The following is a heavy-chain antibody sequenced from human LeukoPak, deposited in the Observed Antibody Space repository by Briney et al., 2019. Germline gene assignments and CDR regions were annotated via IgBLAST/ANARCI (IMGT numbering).Heavy chain of an antibody. D-gene: IGHD4-17*01. CDR3: ARDPSTGGAVIGYYMDV. V-gene: IGHV3-48*04. CDR2: ISSSSSSM. J-gene: IGHJ6*03. CDR1: GFTFSSYS. Sequence: GGSLRLSCAASGFTFSSYSMNWVRQAPGKGLEWVSYISSSSSSMYYADSVKGRFTISRDNAKNSLFLQMNSLRAEDTAVYYCARDPSTGGAVIGYYMDVWGKGTTVTVSS.